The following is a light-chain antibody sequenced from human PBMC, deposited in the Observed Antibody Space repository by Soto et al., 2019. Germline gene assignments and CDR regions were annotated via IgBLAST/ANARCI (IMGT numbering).Light chain of an antibody. CDR1: QYINTR. V-gene: IGKV3-11*01. J-gene: IGKJ5*01. CDR2: QTS. Sequence: EIVLTQSPATLSSFPGDRVTLSCRASQYINTRLAWYQHRPGQAPRLLIYQTSLRAAGIPARFSASGSGTDFTLTISDVQPEDFAVYYCQHRSSWPITFGQGTRLEIK. CDR3: QHRSSWPIT.